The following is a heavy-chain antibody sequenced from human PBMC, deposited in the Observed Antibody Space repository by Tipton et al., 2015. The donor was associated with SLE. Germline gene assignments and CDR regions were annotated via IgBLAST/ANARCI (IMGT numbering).Heavy chain of an antibody. V-gene: IGHV4-59*12. CDR1: GFTFSSYS. J-gene: IGHJ4*02. D-gene: IGHD3-10*01. CDR2: IYYSGST. Sequence: LRLSCAASGFTFSSYSMNWIRQPPGKGLEWIGYIYYSGSTNYNPSLKSRVTISVDTSKNQFSLKLSSVTAADTAVYYCARVLYGSGSPFDYWGQGTLVTVSS. CDR3: ARVLYGSGSPFDY.